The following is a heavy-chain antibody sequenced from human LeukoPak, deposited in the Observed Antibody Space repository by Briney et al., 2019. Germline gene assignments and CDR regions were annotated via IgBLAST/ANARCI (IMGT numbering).Heavy chain of an antibody. J-gene: IGHJ5*02. CDR3: ARRSPDSSGYYGNWFDP. CDR2: IYPGDSDT. D-gene: IGHD3-22*01. V-gene: IGHV5-51*01. CDR1: GYSFTSYW. Sequence: GESLKISCKGSGYSFTSYWIGWVRQMPGKGLEWMGIIYPGDSDTRYSPSLQGQVTISADKSISTAYLQWSSLKASDTAMYYCARRSPDSSGYYGNWFDPWGQGTLVTVSS.